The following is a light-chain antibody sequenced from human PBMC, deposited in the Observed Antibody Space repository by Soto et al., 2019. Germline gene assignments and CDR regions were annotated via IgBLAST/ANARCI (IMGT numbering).Light chain of an antibody. Sequence: EIVLTQSPGTLSLSPGDRATLYCRASQSVSSSNLAWYQQKRGQSPRLLIYGASSRATGIPDRFSGSGSGPEFTLTISRLEPEDFAVYFCQHYGSSPGTFGQGTKVEIK. CDR2: GAS. CDR1: QSVSSSN. J-gene: IGKJ1*01. CDR3: QHYGSSPGT. V-gene: IGKV3-20*01.